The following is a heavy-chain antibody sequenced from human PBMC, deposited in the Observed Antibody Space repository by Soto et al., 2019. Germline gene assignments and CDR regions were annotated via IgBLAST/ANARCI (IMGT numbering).Heavy chain of an antibody. V-gene: IGHV4-34*01. CDR3: ARGLPVRGVIPYFDY. CDR2: INHSGST. CDR1: GGSFSGYY. D-gene: IGHD3-10*01. J-gene: IGHJ4*02. Sequence: PSETLSLTCAVYGGSFSGYYWSWIRQPPGKGLEWIGEINHSGSTNYNPSLKSRVTISVDTSKNQFSLKLSSVTAADTAVYYCARGLPVRGVIPYFDYWGQGTLVTVSS.